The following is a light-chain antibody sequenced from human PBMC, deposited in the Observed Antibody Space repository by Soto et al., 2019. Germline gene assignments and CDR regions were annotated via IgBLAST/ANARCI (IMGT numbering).Light chain of an antibody. CDR1: SSDVAAYNS. CDR2: EVS. CDR3: SAYTSSSTRV. J-gene: IGLJ1*01. V-gene: IGLV2-14*01. Sequence: QSVLTQPASVSGSPGQSFPISCTGTSSDVAAYNSVSWYQQHPGKAPNLMIYEVSNRPSGVSNRFSGSKSGNTASLTISGLQAEDEADYYCSAYTSSSTRVFGSGTKVTVL.